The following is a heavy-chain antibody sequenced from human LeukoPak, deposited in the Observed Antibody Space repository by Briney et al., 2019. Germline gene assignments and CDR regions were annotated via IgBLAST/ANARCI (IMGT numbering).Heavy chain of an antibody. J-gene: IGHJ4*02. CDR3: ARDPGSYFVDY. CDR2: IIPIFGIA. D-gene: IGHD1-26*01. Sequence: SVKVSCKASGGTFSSYAISWVRRAPGQGLEWMGRIIPIFGIANYAQKFQGRVTITADKSTSTAYMELSSLRSEDTAVYYCARDPGSYFVDYWGQGTLVTVSS. V-gene: IGHV1-69*04. CDR1: GGTFSSYA.